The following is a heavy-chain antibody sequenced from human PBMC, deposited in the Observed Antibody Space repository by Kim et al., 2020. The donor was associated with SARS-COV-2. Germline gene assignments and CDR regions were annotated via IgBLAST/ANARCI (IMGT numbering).Heavy chain of an antibody. CDR3: ARRGDGRNFAY. V-gene: IGHV1-46*01. CDR1: GYIFTSYY. Sequence: ASVKVSCKASGYIFTSYYMHWVRQAPGQGLEWMGMINPSGDSTTYAQKFQGRVTMTRDTSTSTVYMELSSLRSEDTAVYYCARRGDGRNFAYWGQGTLVTVSS. J-gene: IGHJ4*02. CDR2: INPSGDST.